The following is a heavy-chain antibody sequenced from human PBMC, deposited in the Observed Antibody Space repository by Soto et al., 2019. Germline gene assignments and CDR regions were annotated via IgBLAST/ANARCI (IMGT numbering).Heavy chain of an antibody. J-gene: IGHJ4*02. CDR3: ASSVEMATIIDLLDY. CDR2: IIPIFGTA. CDR1: GGTFSSYA. Sequence: SVKVSCKASGGTFSSYAISWVRQAPGQGLEWMGGIIPIFGTANYAQKFQGRVTITADESTSTAYMELSSLRSEDTAVYYCASSVEMATIIDLLDYWGQGTLVTVSS. D-gene: IGHD5-12*01. V-gene: IGHV1-69*13.